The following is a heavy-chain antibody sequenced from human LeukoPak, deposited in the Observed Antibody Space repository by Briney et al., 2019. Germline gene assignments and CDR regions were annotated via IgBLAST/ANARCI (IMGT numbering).Heavy chain of an antibody. D-gene: IGHD3-10*01. Sequence: GGSLRLSCTASGFSFNTYPMHWVRQAPGKGLEWVAVISNDGNNKYYADSVKGRLTISRDNSTNTLSLQMNGLRVEDTAVYYCARPDDSESFYRANHYWGRGTLVTVS. J-gene: IGHJ4*02. CDR1: GFSFNTYP. CDR3: ARPDDSESFYRANHY. CDR2: ISNDGNNK. V-gene: IGHV3-30*04.